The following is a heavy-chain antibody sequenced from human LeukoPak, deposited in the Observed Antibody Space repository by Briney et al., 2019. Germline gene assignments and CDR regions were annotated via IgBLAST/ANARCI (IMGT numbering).Heavy chain of an antibody. CDR1: GFTFSRSA. V-gene: IGHV3-23*01. CDR3: GKEFTGWAFDI. J-gene: IGHJ3*02. CDR2: ISGSGGST. Sequence: GGSLRLSCAASGFTFSRSAVHWVRQAPGKGLEWVSAISGSGGSTYYADSVKGRFAISRDNSKNTLYLQMNSLRAEDTAVYYCGKEFTGWAFDIWGQGTMVTVSS.